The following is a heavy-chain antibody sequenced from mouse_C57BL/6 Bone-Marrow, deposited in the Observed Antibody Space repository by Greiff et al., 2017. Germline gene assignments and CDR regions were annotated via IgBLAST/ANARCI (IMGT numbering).Heavy chain of an antibody. D-gene: IGHD1-1*01. Sequence: QQSCTASGYTFTSYWMHWVKQRPGRGLEWIGRIDPNSGGTKYNEKFKSKATLTVDKPSSTAYMQLSSLTSEDSAVYYCARFDYGSSYEAWFAYWGQGTLVTVSA. CDR1: GYTFTSYW. V-gene: IGHV1-72*01. CDR2: IDPNSGGT. J-gene: IGHJ3*01. CDR3: ARFDYGSSYEAWFAY.